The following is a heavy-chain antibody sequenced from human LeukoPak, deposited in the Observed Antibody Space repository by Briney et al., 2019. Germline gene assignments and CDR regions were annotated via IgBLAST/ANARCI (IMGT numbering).Heavy chain of an antibody. V-gene: IGHV3-30*18. CDR1: GFTFSRYG. CDR3: AKSSNYGDNPYYFDS. D-gene: IGHD4-17*01. J-gene: IGHJ4*02. Sequence: PGRSLRLSCAVSGFTFSRYGMHWVRQAPGKGLDWVAVISYDGSTKYYADSVKGRFTISRDNSKNTLYLQMNSLRADDTAVYYCAKSSNYGDNPYYFDSWGQGTLVTVSS. CDR2: ISYDGSTK.